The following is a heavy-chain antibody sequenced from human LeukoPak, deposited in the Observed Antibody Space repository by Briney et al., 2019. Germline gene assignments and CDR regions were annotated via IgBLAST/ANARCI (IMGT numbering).Heavy chain of an antibody. CDR2: IYYSGST. CDR1: GGSISSYY. Sequence: SETLSLTCTVSGGSISSYYWSWIRQPPGKGLEWIGYIYYSGSTNYNPSLKSRVTISVDTSKNQFSLKLSSVTAADTAVYYCARHQSDAVYHDSSGALDYWGQGTLVTVSS. V-gene: IGHV4-59*08. J-gene: IGHJ4*02. D-gene: IGHD3-22*01. CDR3: ARHQSDAVYHDSSGALDY.